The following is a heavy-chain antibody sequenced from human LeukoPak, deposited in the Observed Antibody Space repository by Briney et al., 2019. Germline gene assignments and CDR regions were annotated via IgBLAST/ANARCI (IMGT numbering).Heavy chain of an antibody. Sequence: GGSLRPSCAASRFTFSSYGMHWVRQAPGKGLEWVAVIWYDGSNKYYADSVKGRFTISRDNSKNTLYLQMNSLRAEDTAVYYCAKGDSSGYVFDYWGQGTLVTVSS. CDR2: IWYDGSNK. CDR3: AKGDSSGYVFDY. J-gene: IGHJ4*02. V-gene: IGHV3-33*06. CDR1: RFTFSSYG. D-gene: IGHD3-22*01.